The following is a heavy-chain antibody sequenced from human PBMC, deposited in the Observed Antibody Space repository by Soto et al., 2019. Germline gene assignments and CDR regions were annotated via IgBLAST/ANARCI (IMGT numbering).Heavy chain of an antibody. J-gene: IGHJ4*02. CDR3: TTDFLDSSSWYLGWKRPGRAKRDY. Sequence: PGGSLRLSCAASGFTFSNAWMSWVRQAPGKGLEWVGRIKSKTDGGTTDYAAPVKGRFTISRDDSNNTLYLQMNSLKTEDTAVYYCTTDFLDSSSWYLGWKRPGRAKRDYWGQGTLVTVSS. CDR2: IKSKTDGGTT. V-gene: IGHV3-15*01. D-gene: IGHD6-13*01. CDR1: GFTFSNAW.